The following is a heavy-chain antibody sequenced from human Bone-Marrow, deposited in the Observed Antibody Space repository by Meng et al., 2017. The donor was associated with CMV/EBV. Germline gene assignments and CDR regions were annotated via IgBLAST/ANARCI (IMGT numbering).Heavy chain of an antibody. Sequence: SDTMSITCAISADSLSSNSAAWNWIRQSPSRGLEWLGRTYYRSKWYNDYAVSVKSRITINPDTSKNQFSLQLSSVTAADTAVYYCARGLRYDFWSGFPYFDYRGQGTLVTVSS. CDR3: ARGLRYDFWSGFPYFDY. J-gene: IGHJ4*02. CDR2: TYYRSKWYN. V-gene: IGHV6-1*01. D-gene: IGHD3-3*01. CDR1: ADSLSSNSAA.